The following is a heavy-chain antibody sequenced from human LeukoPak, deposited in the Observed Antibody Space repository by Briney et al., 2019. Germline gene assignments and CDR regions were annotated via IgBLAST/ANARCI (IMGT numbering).Heavy chain of an antibody. Sequence: PGGSLRLSCAASGFIFSSYGMLWVRQAPGKGLAWVAFIRYDGTNKYYADSVKGRFTISRDNSKNMLYLQMNSLRAEDTAVYYCEGYYDSSGSALDYWGQGTLVTVSS. CDR2: IRYDGTNK. J-gene: IGHJ4*02. V-gene: IGHV3-30*02. D-gene: IGHD3-22*01. CDR3: EGYYDSSGSALDY. CDR1: GFIFSSYG.